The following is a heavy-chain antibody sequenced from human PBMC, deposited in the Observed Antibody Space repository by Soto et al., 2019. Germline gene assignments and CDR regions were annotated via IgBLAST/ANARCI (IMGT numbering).Heavy chain of an antibody. V-gene: IGHV4-39*07. CDR2: IYHSGST. Sequence: SETLSLTCTVSGGSISSSSYYWGWIRQPPGKGLEWIGSIYHSGSTNYNPSLKSRVTISVDTSKNQFSLKLSSVTAADTAVYYCARGRAEEQLVRNEYYYYMDAWGKGTTVTVSS. D-gene: IGHD6-6*01. J-gene: IGHJ6*03. CDR1: GGSISSSSYY. CDR3: ARGRAEEQLVRNEYYYYMDA.